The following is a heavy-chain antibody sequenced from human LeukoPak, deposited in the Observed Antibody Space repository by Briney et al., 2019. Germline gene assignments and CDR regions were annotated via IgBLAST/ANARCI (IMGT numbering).Heavy chain of an antibody. Sequence: PSETLSLTCTVSGGSISSGGYYWSWIRQHPGKGLGWIGYIYYSGSTYYNPSLKSRVTISVDTSKNQFSLKLSSVTAADTAVYFCARDGRYCSSTSCSDSYWGQGTLVTVSS. CDR1: GGSISSGGYY. V-gene: IGHV4-31*03. CDR3: ARDGRYCSSTSCSDSY. J-gene: IGHJ4*02. CDR2: IYYSGST. D-gene: IGHD2-2*01.